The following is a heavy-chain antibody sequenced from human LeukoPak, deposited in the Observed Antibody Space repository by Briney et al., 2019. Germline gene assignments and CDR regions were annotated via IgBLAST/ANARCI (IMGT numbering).Heavy chain of an antibody. CDR3: AANTPRVVREDAFDI. J-gene: IGHJ3*02. V-gene: IGHV1-58*02. CDR2: IVVGSGNT. D-gene: IGHD2-21*01. CDR1: GFTFTSSA. Sequence: GASVKVSCKASGFTFTSSAMQWVRQARGQRLEWIGWIVVGSGNTNYARKFQERITITSGVYTSTAYTELSSMRSEDTAVYYCAANTPRVVREDAFDIWGQGTMVTVSS.